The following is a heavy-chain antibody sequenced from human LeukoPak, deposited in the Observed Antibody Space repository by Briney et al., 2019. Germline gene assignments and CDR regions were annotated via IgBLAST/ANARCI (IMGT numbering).Heavy chain of an antibody. CDR2: ISTQSGNT. CDR3: ASGTAMVEPFDY. V-gene: IGHV1-18*01. J-gene: IGHJ4*02. D-gene: IGHD5-18*01. CDR1: GYTLTSYG. Sequence: GASVKVSCKASGYTLTSYGINWMRQAPGQGLEWMGWISTQSGNTNYAQKLQGRVTMTTDTSTSTAYMELRSLRSDDTAVYYCASGTAMVEPFDYWGQGTLVTVSS.